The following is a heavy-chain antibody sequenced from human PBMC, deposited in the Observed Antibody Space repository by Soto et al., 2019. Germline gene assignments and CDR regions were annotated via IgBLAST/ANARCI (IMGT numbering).Heavy chain of an antibody. CDR2: IIPIFSTP. CDR1: GGTFGSYA. D-gene: IGHD3-22*01. CDR3: ARPIQYYFDTSAQSAWFDP. J-gene: IGHJ5*02. V-gene: IGHV1-69*13. Sequence: AASVKVSCKTSGGTFGSYAISWVRQAPGQGLEWMGGIIPIFSTPNYAQKFQGRVTITADESTSTAYMELSSLRSEDTAVYYCARPIQYYFDTSAQSAWFDPWGQGTLVTVSS.